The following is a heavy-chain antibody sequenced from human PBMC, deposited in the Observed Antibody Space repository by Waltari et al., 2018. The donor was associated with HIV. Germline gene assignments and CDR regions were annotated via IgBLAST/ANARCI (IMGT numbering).Heavy chain of an antibody. CDR2: IIPIFGTA. CDR1: GGTFSSYA. CDR3: ARDGEIVGATTYNWFDP. V-gene: IGHV1-69*13. J-gene: IGHJ5*02. Sequence: QVQLVQSGAEVKKPGSSVKVSCKASGGTFSSYAISWVRQARGQGLEWMGGIIPIFGTANYAQKFQGRVTITADESTSTAYMELSSLRSEDTAVYYCARDGEIVGATTYNWFDPWGQGTLVTVSS. D-gene: IGHD1-26*01.